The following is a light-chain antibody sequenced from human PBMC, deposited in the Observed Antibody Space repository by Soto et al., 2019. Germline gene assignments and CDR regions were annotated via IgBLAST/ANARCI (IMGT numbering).Light chain of an antibody. CDR2: ATS. J-gene: IGKJ3*01. CDR1: QGISNW. Sequence: DIQMTQSPSFVSASVGDRVTITCRASQGISNWLAGYQQKPGKAPKLLIYATSNLQGGVPSRFSGSGYGTHFSLTIGSLQPEDSATYYCQQSSRFPLTFGPGTKVDI. CDR3: QQSSRFPLT. V-gene: IGKV1-12*01.